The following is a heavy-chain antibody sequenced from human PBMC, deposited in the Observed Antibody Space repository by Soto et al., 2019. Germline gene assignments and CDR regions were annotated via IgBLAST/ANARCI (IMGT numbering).Heavy chain of an antibody. CDR2: IIPILGIA. Sequence: SVKVSCKASGYTFTKHYMHWVRQAPGQGLEWMGRIIPILGIANYAQKFQGRVTITADKSTSTAYMELSSLRSEDTAVYYCARVIGVLRYFDWLLSHESYYGMDVWGQGTTVTVSS. V-gene: IGHV1-69*04. J-gene: IGHJ6*02. CDR3: ARVIGVLRYFDWLLSHESYYGMDV. CDR1: GYTFTKHY. D-gene: IGHD3-9*01.